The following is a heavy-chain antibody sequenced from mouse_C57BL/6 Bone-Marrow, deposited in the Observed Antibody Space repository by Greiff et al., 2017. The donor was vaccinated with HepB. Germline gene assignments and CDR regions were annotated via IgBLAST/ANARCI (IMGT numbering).Heavy chain of an antibody. CDR3: AREDYGNYWYFDV. CDR2: IHPNSGST. D-gene: IGHD2-1*01. J-gene: IGHJ1*03. CDR1: GYTFTSYW. Sequence: VQLQQPGAELVKPGASVKLSCKASGYTFTSYWMYWVKQRPGQGLEWIGMIHPNSGSTYYNEKFKSKTTLTVDKSSSTAYMQISSLTSEDSAVYYCAREDYGNYWYFDVWGTGTTVTVSS. V-gene: IGHV1-64*01.